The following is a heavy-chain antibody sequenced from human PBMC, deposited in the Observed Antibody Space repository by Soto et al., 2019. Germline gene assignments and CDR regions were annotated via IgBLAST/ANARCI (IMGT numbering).Heavy chain of an antibody. Sequence: PGESLKISCKCSGYSFTSYWIGWVRQMPGKGLEWVGIIYPGDSDTRYSPSFQGQVTISADKSISTAYLQWSSLKASDTAMYYCARLGGSNSGSGSYYYYYYGMDVWGQGTTVTVSS. CDR2: IYPGDSDT. J-gene: IGHJ6*02. D-gene: IGHD3-10*01. CDR3: ARLGGSNSGSGSYYYYYYGMDV. V-gene: IGHV5-51*01. CDR1: GYSFTSYW.